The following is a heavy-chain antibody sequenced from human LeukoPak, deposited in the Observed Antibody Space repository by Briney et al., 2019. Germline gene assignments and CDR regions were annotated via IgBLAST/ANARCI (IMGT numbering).Heavy chain of an antibody. Sequence: GGSLRLSCAASEFTFTTYGMHWVRQAPGKGLEWVAFIYYDGSNIYYADYVKGRFTITRDISKNTLYLQMDSLRAEDTAIYYCARDWKTNSFDYWGQGTLVTVSS. D-gene: IGHD1-1*01. V-gene: IGHV3-33*01. CDR1: EFTFTTYG. CDR2: IYYDGSNI. CDR3: ARDWKTNSFDY. J-gene: IGHJ4*02.